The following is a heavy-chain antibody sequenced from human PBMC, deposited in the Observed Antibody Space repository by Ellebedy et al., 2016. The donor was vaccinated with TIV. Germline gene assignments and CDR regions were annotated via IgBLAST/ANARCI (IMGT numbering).Heavy chain of an antibody. CDR2: INPSGGST. Sequence: ASVKVSCKASGYSFPRYYLHWVRQAPGQGLEWMGIINPSGGSTTYAQKFQGRVTMTRDTSTSTVYMELSSLRSEDTAVYYCARWWDAYNSDYWGQGTLVTVSS. CDR1: GYSFPRYY. D-gene: IGHD5-24*01. J-gene: IGHJ4*02. V-gene: IGHV1-46*01. CDR3: ARWWDAYNSDY.